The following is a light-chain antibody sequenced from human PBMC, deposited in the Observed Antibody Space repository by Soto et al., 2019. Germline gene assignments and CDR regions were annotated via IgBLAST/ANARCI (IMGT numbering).Light chain of an antibody. CDR3: QQYNSWPLT. CDR2: GAS. Sequence: ETVMTQSPATLSMSPGERATLSCRASQSLNSDLAWYQQKPGQAPRLLIYGASTRATGLPGRFSGSGSGTEFTLTISSLQSEDFAVYYCQQYNSWPLTFGGATKVDIK. J-gene: IGKJ4*01. CDR1: QSLNSD. V-gene: IGKV3-15*01.